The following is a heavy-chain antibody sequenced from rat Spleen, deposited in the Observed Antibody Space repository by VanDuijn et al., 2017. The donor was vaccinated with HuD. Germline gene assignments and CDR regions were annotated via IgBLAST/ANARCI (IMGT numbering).Heavy chain of an antibody. Sequence: EVQLVESGGGLVQPGRSLKLSCAASGFTFRNYGMHWIRQAPTKGLEWVASISPSGGTTYYRDSVKGRFTVSRDNSKSTLYLQVDSLRSEDTATYYCARQDTSGYSNWFAYWGQGTLVTVSS. CDR2: ISPSGGTT. D-gene: IGHD4-3*01. J-gene: IGHJ3*01. V-gene: IGHV5-19*01. CDR3: ARQDTSGYSNWFAY. CDR1: GFTFRNYG.